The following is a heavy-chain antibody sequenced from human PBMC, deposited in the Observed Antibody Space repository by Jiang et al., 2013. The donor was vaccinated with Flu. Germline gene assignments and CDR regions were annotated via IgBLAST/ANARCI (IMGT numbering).Heavy chain of an antibody. J-gene: IGHJ4*02. V-gene: IGHV6-1*01. Sequence: AASVKSRITINPDTSKNQLSLQLNSVTPEDTAVYYCVRGLAAVDSWGQGTLVTVSS. D-gene: IGHD6-13*01. CDR3: VRGLAAVDS.